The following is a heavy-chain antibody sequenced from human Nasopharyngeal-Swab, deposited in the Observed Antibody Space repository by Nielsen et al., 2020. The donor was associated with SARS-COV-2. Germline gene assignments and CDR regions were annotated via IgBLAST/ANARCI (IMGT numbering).Heavy chain of an antibody. V-gene: IGHV3-11*04. Sequence: WIRQPPGKGLEWVSYISSSGNTIYYADSVKGRFTISRDSAKNSLFLQMNSLRAEDTAVYYCAKPLKNYYDSSGPYDGFNIWGQGTLVTVPS. J-gene: IGHJ3*02. CDR2: ISSSGNTI. CDR3: AKPLKNYYDSSGPYDGFNI. D-gene: IGHD3-22*01.